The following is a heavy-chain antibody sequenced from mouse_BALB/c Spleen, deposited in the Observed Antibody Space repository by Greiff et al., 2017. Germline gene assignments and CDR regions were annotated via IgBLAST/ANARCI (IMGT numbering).Heavy chain of an antibody. CDR1: GFTFSSYG. Sequence: EVKLVESGGGLVQPGGSLKLSCAASGFTFSSYGMSWVRQTPDKRLELVATINSNGGSTYYPDSVKGRFTISRDNAKNTLYLQMSSLKSEDTAMYYCAREGYYGYDYAMDYWGQGTSVTVSS. J-gene: IGHJ4*01. D-gene: IGHD1-2*01. V-gene: IGHV5-6-3*01. CDR3: AREGYYGYDYAMDY. CDR2: INSNGGST.